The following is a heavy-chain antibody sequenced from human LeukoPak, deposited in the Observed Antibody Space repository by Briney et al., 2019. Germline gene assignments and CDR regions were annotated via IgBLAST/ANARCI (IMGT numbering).Heavy chain of an antibody. Sequence: GGSLRLSCAASEFSFSIYTMNWVRQAPGKGLEWVSSISSSGNFIEYADSVKGRITISRDNAKNSLYLHMNSLGAEDTAVYYCAASGCTNCFFDYWGQGTLVTVSS. CDR3: AASGCTNCFFDY. J-gene: IGHJ4*02. D-gene: IGHD2-2*01. CDR2: ISSSGNFI. V-gene: IGHV3-21*01. CDR1: EFSFSIYT.